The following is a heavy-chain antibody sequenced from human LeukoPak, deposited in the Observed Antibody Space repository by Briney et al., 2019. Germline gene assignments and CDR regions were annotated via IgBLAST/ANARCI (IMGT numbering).Heavy chain of an antibody. D-gene: IGHD6-19*01. CDR1: GDSVSSNSAT. J-gene: IGHJ4*02. CDR2: TYYMSKWSN. Sequence: SQTLSLTCAISGDSVSSNSATWNWIRQSPSRGLEWLGRTYYMSKWSNDYAAAVKSRITINPDTSKNQFSLELNSVTPEDTAVYYCVRGWEYSCGWYYFDYWGQGTLVTVSS. V-gene: IGHV6-1*01. CDR3: VRGWEYSCGWYYFDY.